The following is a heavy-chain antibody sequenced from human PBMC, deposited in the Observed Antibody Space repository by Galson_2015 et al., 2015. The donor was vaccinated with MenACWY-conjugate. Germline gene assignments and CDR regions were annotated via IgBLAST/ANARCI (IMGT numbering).Heavy chain of an antibody. V-gene: IGHV3-48*04. Sequence: SLRLSCAASGFTFSSYSMNWVRQAPGKGLEWVSYISSSSSTIYYADSVKGRFTISRDNAKNSLYLQMNSLRAEDTAVYYCARMGAGYSSGWEYYYYYYGMDVWGQGTTVTVSS. J-gene: IGHJ6*02. CDR2: ISSSSSTI. D-gene: IGHD6-19*01. CDR3: ARMGAGYSSGWEYYYYYYGMDV. CDR1: GFTFSSYS.